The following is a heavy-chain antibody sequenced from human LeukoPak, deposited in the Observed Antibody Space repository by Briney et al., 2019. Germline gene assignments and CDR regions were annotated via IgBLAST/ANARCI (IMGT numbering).Heavy chain of an antibody. CDR3: VRSPNGGFDAFDI. CDR1: GFTFNRYT. Sequence: PGGSLRLSCAASGFTFNRYTINWVRQAPGKGLEWVSSITSSSSYIYSADSVKGRFTLSRDNAKNSLYLQMNSLRAEDTALYYCVRSPNGGFDAFDIWGQGTMVTVSS. V-gene: IGHV3-21*01. CDR2: ITSSSSYI. J-gene: IGHJ3*02. D-gene: IGHD2-15*01.